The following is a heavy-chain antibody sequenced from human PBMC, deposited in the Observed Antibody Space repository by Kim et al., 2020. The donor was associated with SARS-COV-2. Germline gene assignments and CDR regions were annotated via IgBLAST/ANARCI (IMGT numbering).Heavy chain of an antibody. CDR2: ISSSGSTI. Sequence: GGSLRLSCAASGFTFSDYYMSWIRQAPGKGLEWVSYISSSGSTIYYADSVKGRFTISRDNAKNSLYLQMNSLRAEDTAVYYCARGGQQLVRVPRSWYFDLWGRGTLVTVSS. J-gene: IGHJ2*01. CDR1: GFTFSDYY. V-gene: IGHV3-11*01. CDR3: ARGGQQLVRVPRSWYFDL. D-gene: IGHD6-13*01.